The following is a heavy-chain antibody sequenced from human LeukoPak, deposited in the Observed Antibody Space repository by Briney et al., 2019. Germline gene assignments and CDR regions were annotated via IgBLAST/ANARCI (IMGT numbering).Heavy chain of an antibody. V-gene: IGHV3-48*02. CDR1: GFTFSPYG. D-gene: IGHD5-18*01. J-gene: IGHJ4*02. CDR3: ARARGNSYGYVDY. Sequence: GGSLRLSCAASGFTFSPYGMSWVRQAPGKGPEWVSYISGDSSPIYYADSVKGRFTISRDNAKNSLYLQMNSLTDEDTALYFCARARGNSYGYVDYWGQGSLVTVSS. CDR2: ISGDSSPI.